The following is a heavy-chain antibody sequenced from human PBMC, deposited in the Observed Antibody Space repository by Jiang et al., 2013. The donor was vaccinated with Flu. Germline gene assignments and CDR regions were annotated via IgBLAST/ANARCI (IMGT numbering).Heavy chain of an antibody. V-gene: IGHV4-38-2*01. D-gene: IGHD5-24*01. Sequence: GPGLVKPSETLSLTCAVSGYSISSGYYWGWIRQPPGKGLEWIGSIYHSGSTYYNPSLKSRATISVDTSKNQFSLKLSSVTAADTAVYYCARASRRWLQLNYAFDIWGQGTMVTVSS. J-gene: IGHJ3*02. CDR3: ARASRRWLQLNYAFDI. CDR1: GYSISSGYY. CDR2: IYHSGST.